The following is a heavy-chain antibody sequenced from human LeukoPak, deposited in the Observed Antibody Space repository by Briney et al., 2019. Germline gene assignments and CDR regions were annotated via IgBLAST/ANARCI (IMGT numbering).Heavy chain of an antibody. CDR3: ARDKEEVAHYDWFDP. CDR1: GYPFSSYY. V-gene: IGHV1-46*01. D-gene: IGHD3-16*01. Sequence: ASVKVSCKTSGYPFSSYYMHWVRQAPGQGLEWMGIFEPISGTKRVAEKFQGRVNMTRDTATSTVYMELSSLRPEDTAMYYCARDKEEVAHYDWFDPWGQGTQVIVSS. CDR2: FEPISGTK. J-gene: IGHJ5*02.